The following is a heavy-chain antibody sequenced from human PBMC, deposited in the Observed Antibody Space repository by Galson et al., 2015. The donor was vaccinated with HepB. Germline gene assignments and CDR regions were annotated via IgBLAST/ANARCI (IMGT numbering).Heavy chain of an antibody. V-gene: IGHV3-66*01. J-gene: IGHJ4*02. CDR1: GFTVSSNY. CDR3: ASGQGYSGYDRIDY. Sequence: SLRLSCAASGFTVSSNYMSWVRQAPGKGLEWVSVIYSGGSTYYADSVKGRFTISRDNSKNTLYLQMNSLRAEDTAVYYCASGQGYSGYDRIDYWGQGTLVTVSS. D-gene: IGHD5-12*01. CDR2: IYSGGST.